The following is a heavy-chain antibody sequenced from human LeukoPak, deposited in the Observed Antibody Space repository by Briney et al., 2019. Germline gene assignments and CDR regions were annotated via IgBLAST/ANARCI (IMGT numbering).Heavy chain of an antibody. J-gene: IGHJ4*02. CDR2: IYTSGNT. CDR3: ARRPHNWGFDY. V-gene: IGHV4-4*07. CDR1: GGSISSYY. Sequence: NPSETLSLTCTVSGGSISSYYWSWIRQPAGKGLEWIGRIYTSGNTNYNPSLKSRVTISVDPSKNQFSLRLNSVTAADTAVFYCARRPHNWGFDYWGQGILVTVSS. D-gene: IGHD7-27*01.